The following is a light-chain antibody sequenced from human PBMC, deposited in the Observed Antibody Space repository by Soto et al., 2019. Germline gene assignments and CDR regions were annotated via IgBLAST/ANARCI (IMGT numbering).Light chain of an antibody. J-gene: IGKJ3*01. V-gene: IGKV1-9*01. CDR3: QQLNSYVFA. CDR2: AAS. Sequence: DIQLTQSPSFLSASVGDRVTITCRASQDVSRYLAWYQQKPGKAPNLLIYAASTLRSGVLSRFSGSGSETEFTRKISILQPEDFATYYCQQLNSYVFAFGPGTKLDIQ. CDR1: QDVSRY.